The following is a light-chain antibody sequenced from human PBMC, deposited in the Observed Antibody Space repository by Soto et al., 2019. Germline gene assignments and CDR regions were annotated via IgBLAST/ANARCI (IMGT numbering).Light chain of an antibody. V-gene: IGLV2-23*01. Sequence: QSALTQPASVSGSPGQSITISCTRTSSGVGFYNLVSWYQHHPGNAAKFLIYEGTKRPSGVSSRFSGSKSGNTASLTISGLQAEDEAHYYCCTYAGSSFYVFGTGTKVTVL. CDR1: SSGVGFYNL. J-gene: IGLJ1*01. CDR2: EGT. CDR3: CTYAGSSFYV.